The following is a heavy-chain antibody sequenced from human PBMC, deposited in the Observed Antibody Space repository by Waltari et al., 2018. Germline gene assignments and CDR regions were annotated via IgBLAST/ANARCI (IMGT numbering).Heavy chain of an antibody. CDR2: IFHSGST. CDR3: ARDRVGVWVAFEI. CDR1: GGSISSSNW. J-gene: IGHJ3*02. D-gene: IGHD1-26*01. V-gene: IGHV4-4*02. Sequence: QVQLQESGPGLVKPSGTLSLTCAVSGGSISSSNWWSWVRQPPGKGLEWIGEIFHSGSTNYSPSLKRRVPISVDKSKNQFSLRLSSVTAADTAVYYCARDRVGVWVAFEIWGQGTMVTVSS.